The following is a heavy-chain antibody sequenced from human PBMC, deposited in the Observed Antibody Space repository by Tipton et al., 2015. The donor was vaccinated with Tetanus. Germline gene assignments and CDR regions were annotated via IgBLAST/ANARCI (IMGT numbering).Heavy chain of an antibody. Sequence: TLSLTCTVSGGSISSYYWSWIRQQPGKGLEWIGYIYYSESTNYNPSLKSRVTISVDTSKNQFSLKLRSVTAADTAVYYCARSEQQLVRGYYYYYYMHVWGKGTTATVSS. CDR1: GGSISSYY. J-gene: IGHJ6*03. D-gene: IGHD6-13*01. V-gene: IGHV4-59*07. CDR2: IYYSEST. CDR3: ARSEQQLVRGYYYYYYMHV.